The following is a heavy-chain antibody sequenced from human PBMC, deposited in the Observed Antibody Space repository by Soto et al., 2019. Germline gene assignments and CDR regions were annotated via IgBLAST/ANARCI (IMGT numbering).Heavy chain of an antibody. J-gene: IGHJ2*01. CDR1: GFTFSSYA. D-gene: IGHD6-13*01. Sequence: QVQLVESGGGVVQPGRSLRLSCAASGFTFSSYAMHWVRQAPGKGLEWVAVISYDGSNKYYADSVKGRFTISRDNSKNSLYLQMNSQRAEDTAVYYCAREGSSWYPGGYLDLWGRGTLVTVSS. CDR3: AREGSSWYPGGYLDL. V-gene: IGHV3-30-3*01. CDR2: ISYDGSNK.